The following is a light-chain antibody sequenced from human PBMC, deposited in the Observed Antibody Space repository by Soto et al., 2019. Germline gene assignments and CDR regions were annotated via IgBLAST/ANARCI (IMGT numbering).Light chain of an antibody. CDR3: QQYYSWHLIT. Sequence: EVLMTQSPATLSVSPGERATLSCRASQSVNNNLAWYQHKPGQAPRLLIYHASTRATGIPARFSGSGSGTEFTLTISSLQYEDFAVYYCQQYYSWHLITFGQGTRLEIK. J-gene: IGKJ5*01. CDR1: QSVNNN. CDR2: HAS. V-gene: IGKV3D-15*01.